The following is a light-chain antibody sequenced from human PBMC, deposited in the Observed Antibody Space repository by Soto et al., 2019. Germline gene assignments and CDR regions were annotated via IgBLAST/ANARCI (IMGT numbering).Light chain of an antibody. CDR3: QQYNNWPLT. CDR2: GSS. Sequence: VMTQSPATLSVSPGERATLSCRSSQSVSSNLAWYQQKPGQAPRLLIYGSSTRATGIPARFSGSGSGTEFTLTISSLQSEDFAVYYCQQYNNWPLTCGQGTKVDIK. J-gene: IGKJ1*01. CDR1: QSVSSN. V-gene: IGKV3-15*01.